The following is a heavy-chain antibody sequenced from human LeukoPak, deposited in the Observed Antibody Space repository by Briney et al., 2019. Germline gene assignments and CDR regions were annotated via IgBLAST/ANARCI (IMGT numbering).Heavy chain of an antibody. J-gene: IGHJ5*02. CDR3: ARVGAMWQRLVAPSLPFDP. Sequence: GGSLRLSCAASGFTFSSYWMSWVRQAPGKGLEWVATIKQDGDEKYYLASAKGRFSISRDDAQNSVFLQMHSLRDEDTAVYHCARVGAMWQRLVAPSLPFDPWGQGTLVTVSS. CDR2: IKQDGDEK. V-gene: IGHV3-7*01. CDR1: GFTFSSYW. D-gene: IGHD6-13*01.